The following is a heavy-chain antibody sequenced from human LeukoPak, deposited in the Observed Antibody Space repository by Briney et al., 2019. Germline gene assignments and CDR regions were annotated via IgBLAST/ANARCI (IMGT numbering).Heavy chain of an antibody. V-gene: IGHV4-59*01. CDR3: ATDSEYSSSPGAFDI. D-gene: IGHD6-6*01. CDR2: IYYSGST. CDR1: GGSFSSYY. J-gene: IGHJ3*02. Sequence: KPSETLSLTCAVYGGSFSSYYWSWIRQPPGKGLEWIGYIYYSGSTNYNPSLKSRVTISVDTSKNQFSLKLSSVTAADTAVYYCATDSEYSSSPGAFDIWGQGTMVTVSS.